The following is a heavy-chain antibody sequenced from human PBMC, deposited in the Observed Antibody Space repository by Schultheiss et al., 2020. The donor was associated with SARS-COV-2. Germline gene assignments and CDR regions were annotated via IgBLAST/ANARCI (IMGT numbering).Heavy chain of an antibody. CDR2: ISYDGSNK. CDR1: GFTFSSYG. D-gene: IGHD3-22*01. J-gene: IGHJ4*02. Sequence: GGSLRLSCAASGFTFSSYGMHWVRQAPGKGLEWVAVISYDGSNKYYADSVKGRFTISRDNSKNMLYLQMNSLRAEDTAVYYCARAGLGYYDSSGYYYPPFDYWGQGTLVTVSS. CDR3: ARAGLGYYDSSGYYYPPFDY. V-gene: IGHV3-30*03.